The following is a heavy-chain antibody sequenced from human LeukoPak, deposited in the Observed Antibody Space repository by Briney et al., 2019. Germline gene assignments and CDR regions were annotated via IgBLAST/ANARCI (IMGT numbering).Heavy chain of an antibody. CDR3: ARRIAAAANGCFDP. CDR1: GGSIGSNNYC. Sequence: SETLSLTCTVSGGSIGSNNYCWGWIRQPPGKGLEWFGNICYSGSTYYNPSVKSRVTISVDSSKNQFSLNLTSVTAADTAVYYCARRIAAAANGCFDPWGQGTLVTVSS. D-gene: IGHD6-13*01. J-gene: IGHJ5*02. V-gene: IGHV4-39*01. CDR2: ICYSGST.